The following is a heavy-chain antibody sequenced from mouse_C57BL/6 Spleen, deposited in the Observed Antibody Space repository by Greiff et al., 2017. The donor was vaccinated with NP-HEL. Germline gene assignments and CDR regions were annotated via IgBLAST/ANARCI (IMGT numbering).Heavy chain of an antibody. V-gene: IGHV1-55*01. D-gene: IGHD2-1*01. CDR2: IYPGSGST. Sequence: QVQLQQPGAELVKPGASVKMSCKASGYTFTSYWITWVKQRPGQGLEWIGDIYPGSGSTNYNEKFKSKATLTVDTSSSTAYMQLSSLTSEDSAVYYCARWGYYGNAWFAYWGQGTLVTVSA. CDR1: GYTFTSYW. J-gene: IGHJ3*01. CDR3: ARWGYYGNAWFAY.